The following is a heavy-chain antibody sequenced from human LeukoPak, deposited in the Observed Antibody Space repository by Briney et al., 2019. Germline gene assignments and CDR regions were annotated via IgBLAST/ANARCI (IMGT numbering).Heavy chain of an antibody. D-gene: IGHD5-12*01. CDR1: GFTFSNHG. J-gene: IGHJ4*02. CDR3: TRRGGYDSEAFDY. Sequence: PGGSLRLSCAASGFTFSNHGMHWVRQASGKGLEWVGRIRSKANSYATAYAASVKGRFTISRDDSKNTAYLQMNSLKTEDTAVYYCTRRGGYDSEAFDYWGQGTLVTVSS. CDR2: IRSKANSYAT. V-gene: IGHV3-73*01.